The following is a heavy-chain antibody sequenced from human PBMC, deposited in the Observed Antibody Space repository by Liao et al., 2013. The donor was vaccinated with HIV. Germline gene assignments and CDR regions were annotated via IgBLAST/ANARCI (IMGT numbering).Heavy chain of an antibody. V-gene: IGHV4-4*07. CDR2: IYTSGST. J-gene: IGHJ6*04. CDR1: GGSISSYY. D-gene: IGHD3-10*01. Sequence: QVQLQESGPGLVKPSETLSLTCTVSGGSISSYYWSWIRQPAGKGLEWIGRIYTSGSTNYNPSLKSRVTMSLDTSKDQFSLNLTSVTAADTAVYFXARGEHYYYGSCYMDVWGKGTTVTVSS. CDR3: ARGEHYYYGSCYMDV.